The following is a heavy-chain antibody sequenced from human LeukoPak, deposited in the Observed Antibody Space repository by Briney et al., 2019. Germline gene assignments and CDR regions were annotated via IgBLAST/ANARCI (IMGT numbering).Heavy chain of an antibody. D-gene: IGHD6-19*01. CDR2: VDPEDGET. Sequence: ASVKVSCKVSGYSLSELSIHWVQQAPGKGLEWMGRVDPEDGETIYAEKFQGRVTITADTSTDTAYMELSSLRSEDTAVYYCARTRSTGGWSPFEGWGQGTLVTVSS. V-gene: IGHV1-69-2*01. CDR3: ARTRSTGGWSPFEG. J-gene: IGHJ4*02. CDR1: GYSLSELS.